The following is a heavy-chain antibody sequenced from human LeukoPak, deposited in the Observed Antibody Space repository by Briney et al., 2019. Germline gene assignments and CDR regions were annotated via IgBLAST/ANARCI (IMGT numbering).Heavy chain of an antibody. J-gene: IGHJ3*02. CDR1: GGSISSDY. CDR3: ARAPIVGATDAFDI. V-gene: IGHV4-59*01. Sequence: SETLSLTCTVSGGSISSDYWSWIRQPPGKGLEWIGYIYYSGSTNYNPSLKSRVTISVDTSKNQFSLKLSSVTAADTAVYYCARAPIVGATDAFDIWGQGTMVTVSS. D-gene: IGHD1-26*01. CDR2: IYYSGST.